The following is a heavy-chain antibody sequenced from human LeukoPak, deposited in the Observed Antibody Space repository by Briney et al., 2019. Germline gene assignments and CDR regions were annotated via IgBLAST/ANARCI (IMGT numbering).Heavy chain of an antibody. V-gene: IGHV3-21*01. J-gene: IGHJ4*02. CDR1: GFTFSNFA. CDR3: AGPMGPAAIFGFDY. D-gene: IGHD2-2*01. Sequence: GGSLRLSCAASGFTFSNFAMSWVRQAPGKGLEWVSSISASGGTTYYADSVKGRFTISRDNAKKSLYLQMNSLRAEDTAVYYCAGPMGPAAIFGFDYWGQGTLVTVSS. CDR2: ISASGGTT.